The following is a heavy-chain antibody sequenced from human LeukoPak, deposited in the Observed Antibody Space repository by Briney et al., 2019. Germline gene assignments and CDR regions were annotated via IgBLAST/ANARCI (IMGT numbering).Heavy chain of an antibody. CDR3: AEAAAATYYYYYMDV. CDR2: ISWNSGSI. CDR1: GFTFDDYA. Sequence: GRSLRLSCAASGFTFDDYAMHWVRQAPGKGLEWVSGISWNSGSIGYADSVKGRFTISRDNAKNSLYLQMNSLRAEDTALYYCAEAAAATYYYYYMDVWGKGTTVTISS. J-gene: IGHJ6*03. D-gene: IGHD6-13*01. V-gene: IGHV3-9*01.